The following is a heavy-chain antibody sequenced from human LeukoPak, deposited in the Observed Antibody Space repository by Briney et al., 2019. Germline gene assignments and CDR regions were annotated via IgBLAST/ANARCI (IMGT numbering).Heavy chain of an antibody. Sequence: QSGGSLRLSCAASGFTFSSYGMHWVRQAPGKGLEWVAVISYDGSNKYYADSVKGRFTISRDNSKNTLYLQMNSLRAEDTAVYYCAKDRGYCSGGSCADYWGQGTLVTVSS. CDR1: GFTFSSYG. V-gene: IGHV3-30*18. CDR3: AKDRGYCSGGSCADY. CDR2: ISYDGSNK. J-gene: IGHJ4*02. D-gene: IGHD2-15*01.